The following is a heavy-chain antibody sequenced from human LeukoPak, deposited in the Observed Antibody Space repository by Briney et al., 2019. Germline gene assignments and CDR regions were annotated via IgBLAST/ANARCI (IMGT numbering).Heavy chain of an antibody. CDR1: GFSPSVFE. CDR3: ARDKYDSSGRFDY. CDR2: ISSSGTTI. V-gene: IGHV3-48*03. J-gene: IGHJ4*02. Sequence: GGSLRLSSAASGFSPSVFEMNWVPEAPGKGPEWVSYISSSGTTIYYADSVKGRFTISRDNAKTSLYLQMNSLRAEDTAFYYCARDKYDSSGRFDYWGQGTLVTVSS. D-gene: IGHD3-22*01.